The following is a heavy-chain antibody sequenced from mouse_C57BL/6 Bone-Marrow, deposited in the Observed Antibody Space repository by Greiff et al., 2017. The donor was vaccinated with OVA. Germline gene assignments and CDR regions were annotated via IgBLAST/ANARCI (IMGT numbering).Heavy chain of an antibody. J-gene: IGHJ3*01. CDR3: ARSDYGPAWFAY. CDR2: ISNLAYSI. CDR1: GFTFSDYG. Sequence: EVQLVESGGGLVQPGGSLKLSCAASGFTFSDYGMAWVRQAPRKGPEWVAFISNLAYSIYYADTVTGRFTISRENAKNTLYLEMSSLRSEDTAMYYCARSDYGPAWFAYWGQGTLVTVSA. V-gene: IGHV5-15*01. D-gene: IGHD2-4*01.